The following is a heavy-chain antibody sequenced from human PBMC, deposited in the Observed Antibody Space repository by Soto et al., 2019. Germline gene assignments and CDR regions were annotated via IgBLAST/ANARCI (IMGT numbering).Heavy chain of an antibody. Sequence: QLQLQESGSGLVKPSQTLSLTCAVSGGSISSGGYSWSWIRQPPGKGLEWIGYIYHSGSTYYNPSLKSRVTLSVDRSKNQFSLKLSSVTAADTAVYYCATYYDSSGYYDYWGQGTLVTVSS. D-gene: IGHD3-22*01. CDR3: ATYYDSSGYYDY. CDR2: IYHSGST. CDR1: GGSISSGGYS. J-gene: IGHJ4*02. V-gene: IGHV4-30-2*01.